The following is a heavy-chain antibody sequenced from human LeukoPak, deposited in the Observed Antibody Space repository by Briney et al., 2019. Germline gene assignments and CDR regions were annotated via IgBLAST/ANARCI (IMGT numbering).Heavy chain of an antibody. CDR1: GFTFSSYA. CDR2: ISGSGGTT. Sequence: GVSLRLSCAASGFTFSSYAMNWVRQAPGKGLEWVSAISGSGGTTYYADSVKGRFTISRDNSKNTLYLQMNSLRAEDTAVYYCAKAPMSWALYYFDYWGQGTLVTVSS. J-gene: IGHJ4*02. V-gene: IGHV3-23*01. D-gene: IGHD7-27*01. CDR3: AKAPMSWALYYFDY.